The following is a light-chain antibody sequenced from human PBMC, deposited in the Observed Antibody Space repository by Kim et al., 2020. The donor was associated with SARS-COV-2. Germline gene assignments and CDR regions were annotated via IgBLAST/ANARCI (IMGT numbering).Light chain of an antibody. CDR1: QSISTN. Sequence: EIVMTQSPVTLSVSPGERVTLSCRASQSISTNLGWYQQKPGQAPRLLIYGASTRATGIPARFSGSGSGTEFTLTISSLQSEDFAVYCCQQYNDWPWMFGQGTKVEI. V-gene: IGKV3-15*01. CDR2: GAS. CDR3: QQYNDWPWM. J-gene: IGKJ1*01.